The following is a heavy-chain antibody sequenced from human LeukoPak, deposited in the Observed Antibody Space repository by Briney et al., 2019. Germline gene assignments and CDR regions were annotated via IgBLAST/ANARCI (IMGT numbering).Heavy chain of an antibody. J-gene: IGHJ4*02. Sequence: SGPTLVNPTQTLTLTRTFSGFSLSTSGVRVGWIRQPPGKALEWLAIFYRDDDKRYSPSLKSRLTITKDTSKHQVVLTMTNMDPVDTATYYCAHDRVGNNFGGFDYWGQGTLVTVSS. CDR3: AHDRVGNNFGGFDY. D-gene: IGHD5-24*01. V-gene: IGHV2-5*02. CDR2: FYRDDDK. CDR1: GFSLSTSGVR.